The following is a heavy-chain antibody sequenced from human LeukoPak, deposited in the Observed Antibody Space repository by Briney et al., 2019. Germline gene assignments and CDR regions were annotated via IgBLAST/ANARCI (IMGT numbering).Heavy chain of an antibody. CDR2: IYYSGST. D-gene: IGHD6-19*01. CDR3: ASRYSSSSRLGFDP. CDR1: GGSISSSSYY. Sequence: SQTLSLTCTVSGGSISSSSYYWGWIRQPPGKGLEWIGSIYYSGSTYYNPSLKSRVTISVDTSKNQFSLKLSSVTAADTAVYYCASRYSSSSRLGFDPWGQGTLVTVSS. J-gene: IGHJ5*02. V-gene: IGHV4-39*01.